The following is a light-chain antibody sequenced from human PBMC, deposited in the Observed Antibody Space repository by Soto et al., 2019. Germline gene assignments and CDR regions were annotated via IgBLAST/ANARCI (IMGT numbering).Light chain of an antibody. J-gene: IGKJ1*01. V-gene: IGKV1-5*03. CDR2: KAS. CDR1: QTISSW. CDR3: QQYNSYWT. Sequence: DIQMTQSPSTLSGSVGDRVTITCRASQTISSWLAWYQQKPGKAPKLLIYKASTLKSGVPSRFSGSGSGTEFTLTISSLQPDDFATYYCQQYNSYWTFGQGTKVDIK.